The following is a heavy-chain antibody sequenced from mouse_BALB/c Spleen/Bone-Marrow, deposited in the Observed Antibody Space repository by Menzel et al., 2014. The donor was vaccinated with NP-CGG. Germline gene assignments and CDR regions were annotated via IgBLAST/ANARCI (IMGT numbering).Heavy chain of an antibody. CDR3: ARWDYYAMEY. J-gene: IGHJ4*01. V-gene: IGHV14-3*02. CDR1: GFYIKDTY. Sequence: EVQLQQSGAELVKPGASVKLSCTASGFYIKDTYMHWVKQRPEQGLEWIGRIDPANGNTKYDPKFQGKATITADTSSNTAYLQLSSLTSEDAAVYYSARWDYYAMEYWGQGTSVTDST. CDR2: IDPANGNT.